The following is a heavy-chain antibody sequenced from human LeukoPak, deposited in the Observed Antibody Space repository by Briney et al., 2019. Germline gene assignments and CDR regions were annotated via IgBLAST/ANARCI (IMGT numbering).Heavy chain of an antibody. CDR1: GFTFSSYA. CDR3: AKAPPLMSGSSGCLDY. CDR2: ISGSGGST. V-gene: IGHV3-23*01. J-gene: IGHJ4*02. D-gene: IGHD3-22*01. Sequence: GGSLRLSCAASGFTFSSYAMSWVRQAPGKGLEWVSAISGSGGSTYYADSVKGRFTISRDNSKNTLYLQMNSLRAEDTAVYYCAKAPPLMSGSSGCLDYWGQGTLVTVSS.